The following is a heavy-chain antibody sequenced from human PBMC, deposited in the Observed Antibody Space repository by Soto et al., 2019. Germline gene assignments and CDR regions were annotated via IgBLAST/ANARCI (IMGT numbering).Heavy chain of an antibody. CDR1: GVTFRSYS. V-gene: IGHV3-30*03. CDR2: TSYDGSNK. D-gene: IGHD3-10*01. J-gene: IGHJ6*01. Sequence: GSMRLSNAASGVTFRSYSIHWVRQDPGRGLEWVAVTSYDGSNKYYADSVKGRFTISRDNSKNTLYLQMNSLRAEDTAVYYCARGQIGLHPYYYNSRDVWGQGTTVSV. CDR3: ARGQIGLHPYYYNSRDV.